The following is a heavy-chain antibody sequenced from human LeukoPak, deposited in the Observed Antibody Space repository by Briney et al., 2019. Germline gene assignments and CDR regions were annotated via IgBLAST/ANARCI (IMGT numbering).Heavy chain of an antibody. CDR3: ARSSYSNFDY. D-gene: IGHD3-3*01. V-gene: IGHV4-61*02. J-gene: IGHJ4*02. CDR2: IYASGST. CDR1: GGSLSSGSDY. Sequence: PSQTLSLTCTVSGGSLSSGSDYWSWIRQSAGKGLEWIGRIYASGSTNYNPSLKSRVTISVDTSKNQFSLKLSSVTAADTAVYYCARSSYSNFDYWGQGTLVTVSS.